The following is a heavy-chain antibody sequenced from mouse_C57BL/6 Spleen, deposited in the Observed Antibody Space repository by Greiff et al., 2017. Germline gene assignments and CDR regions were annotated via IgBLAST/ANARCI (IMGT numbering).Heavy chain of an antibody. CDR3: ARCDGYPWYFDV. V-gene: IGHV1-55*01. Sequence: QVHVKQSGAELVQPGASVKMSCKASGYTFTSYWITWVKQRPGQGLEWIGDIYPGSGSTNYNEKFKSKATLTVDTSSSTAYMQLSSLTSEDSAVYYCARCDGYPWYFDVWGTGTTVTVSS. J-gene: IGHJ1*03. CDR2: IYPGSGST. D-gene: IGHD2-3*01. CDR1: GYTFTSYW.